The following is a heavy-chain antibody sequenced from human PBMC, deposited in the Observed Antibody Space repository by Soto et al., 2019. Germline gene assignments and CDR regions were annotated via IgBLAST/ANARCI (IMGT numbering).Heavy chain of an antibody. CDR3: AKSFGDYGDSFDY. V-gene: IGHV3-30*18. Sequence: QVQLVESGGGVVQPGRSLRLSCAASGFTFSSYGMHWVRQAPGKGLEWVAVISYDGSNKYYADSVKGRFTISRDNSKNTLYLQMNSLRAEDTAVYYCAKSFGDYGDSFDYWGQGTLVTVSS. CDR1: GFTFSSYG. CDR2: ISYDGSNK. J-gene: IGHJ4*02. D-gene: IGHD4-17*01.